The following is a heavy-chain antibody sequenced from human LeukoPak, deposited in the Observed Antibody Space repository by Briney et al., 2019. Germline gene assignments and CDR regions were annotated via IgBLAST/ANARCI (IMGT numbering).Heavy chain of an antibody. CDR1: GGSISSYY. CDR2: IYYSGNT. CDR3: ARLWSEGNWENWFDP. D-gene: IGHD3-3*01. J-gene: IGHJ5*02. Sequence: SETLSLTCTVSGGSISSYYWSWIRQPPGKGLEWIGYIYYSGNTDYNPSLKSRVTISVDTSKNQFSLKLSSVTAADTAVYYCARLWSEGNWENWFDPWGQGTLVTVSS. V-gene: IGHV4-59*01.